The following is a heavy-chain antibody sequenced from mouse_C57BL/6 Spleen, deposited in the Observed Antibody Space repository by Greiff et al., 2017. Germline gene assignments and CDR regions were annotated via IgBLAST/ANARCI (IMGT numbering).Heavy chain of an antibody. V-gene: IGHV1-4*01. CDR1: GYTFTSYT. D-gene: IGHD1-1*01. CDR3: ARSITTVVGSFDY. Sequence: VQLVESGAELARPGASVKMSCKASGYTFTSYTMHWVKQRPGQGLEWIGYINPSSGYTKYNQKFKDKATLTADKSSSTAYMQLSSLTSEDSAVYYCARSITTVVGSFDYWGQGTTLTVSS. CDR2: INPSSGYT. J-gene: IGHJ2*01.